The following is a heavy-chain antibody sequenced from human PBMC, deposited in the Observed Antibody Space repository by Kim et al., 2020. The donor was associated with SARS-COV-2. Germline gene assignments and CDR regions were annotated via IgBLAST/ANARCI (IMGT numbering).Heavy chain of an antibody. CDR3: AREDSSKDHGRFDP. CDR2: ISNSGNSI. Sequence: GGSLRLSCAASGFIFSDYYMSWVRQAPGKGLEWVSYISNSGNSIYYADSVKGRFTISRENAKNSLYLLMNSLRPEDTAVYYCAREDSSKDHGRFDPWGQGTLVTVSS. J-gene: IGHJ5*02. D-gene: IGHD6-13*01. CDR1: GFIFSDYY. V-gene: IGHV3-11*01.